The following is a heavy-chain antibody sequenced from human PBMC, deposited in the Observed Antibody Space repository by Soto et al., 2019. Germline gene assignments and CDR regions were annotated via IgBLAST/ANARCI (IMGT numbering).Heavy chain of an antibody. D-gene: IGHD6-6*01. V-gene: IGHV4-59*01. CDR3: AAPPRY. J-gene: IGHJ4*02. Sequence: QVQLQESGPGLVKPSETLSLTCTVSGASISSYYWNWIRQPPGKGLEGIGYMQDSGSTSYNPSLKRRVTISVDTSRNQLSLKLTSVTAADTAVYYCAAPPRYWGQGILVTVSS. CDR2: MQDSGST. CDR1: GASISSYY.